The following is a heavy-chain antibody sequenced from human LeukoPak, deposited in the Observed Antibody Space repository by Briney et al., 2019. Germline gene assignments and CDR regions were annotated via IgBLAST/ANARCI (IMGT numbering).Heavy chain of an antibody. D-gene: IGHD2-15*01. V-gene: IGHV3-30*18. CDR2: ISYDGSNK. Sequence: RRSLRLSCVASGFTFSSYGMHWVRQAPGKGLEWVAVISYDGSNKYYEDSVKGRFTISRDNSKNTLYLQMNSLRAEDTAVYYCAKGYCSGGSCYSVGDFDYWGQGTLVTVSS. J-gene: IGHJ4*02. CDR3: AKGYCSGGSCYSVGDFDY. CDR1: GFTFSSYG.